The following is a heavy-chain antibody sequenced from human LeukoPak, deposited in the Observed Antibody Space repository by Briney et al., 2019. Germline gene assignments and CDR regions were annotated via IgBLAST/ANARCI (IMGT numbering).Heavy chain of an antibody. CDR2: IYTSGST. CDR3: ARLTSKYTLGPTVTTSDAFDI. J-gene: IGHJ3*02. CDR1: GGSISSYY. Sequence: SETLSLTCTVSGGSISSYYWSWIRQPPGKGLEWIGRIYTSGSTNYNPSLKSRVTISVDTSKNQFSLKLSSVTAADTAVYYCARLTSKYTLGPTVTTSDAFDIWGQGTMVTVSS. V-gene: IGHV4-4*07. D-gene: IGHD4-17*01.